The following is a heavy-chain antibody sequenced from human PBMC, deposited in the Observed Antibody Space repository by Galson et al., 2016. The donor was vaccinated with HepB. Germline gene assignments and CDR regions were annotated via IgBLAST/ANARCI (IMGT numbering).Heavy chain of an antibody. J-gene: IGHJ5*02. V-gene: IGHV4-34*01. D-gene: IGHD3/OR15-3a*01. CDR1: GGSFSGYY. CDR3: TRGGWTVINWFDP. Sequence: SETLSLTCAVYGGSFSGYYWSWIRQPPGKGLEWIGEIIHSGSTNYNPSLKSRVTISVDTSKNQFSLKLSSVTAADTAVYYCTRGGWTVINWFDPWGQGTLVTVSS. CDR2: IIHSGST.